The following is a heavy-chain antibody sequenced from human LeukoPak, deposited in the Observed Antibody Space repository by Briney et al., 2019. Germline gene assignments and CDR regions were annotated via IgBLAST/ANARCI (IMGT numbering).Heavy chain of an antibody. D-gene: IGHD3-22*01. CDR3: ARGVYDSSGYSRQAYYYYMDV. CDR2: IIPIFGTA. J-gene: IGHJ6*03. CDR1: GGTFSSYA. V-gene: IGHV1-69*05. Sequence: SVKVSCKASGGTFSSYAISWVRQAPGRGLEWMGGIIPIFGTANYAQKFQGRVTITTDESTSTAYMELSSLRSEDTAVYYCARGVYDSSGYSRQAYYYYMDVWGKGTTVTVSS.